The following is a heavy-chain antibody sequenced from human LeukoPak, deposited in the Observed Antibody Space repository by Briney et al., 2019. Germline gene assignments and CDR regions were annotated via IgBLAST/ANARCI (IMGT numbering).Heavy chain of an antibody. V-gene: IGHV1-46*01. Sequence: ASVKVSCKASGYTFTNSGISWVRQAPGQGLEWMGIINPSGGSTSYAQKFQGRVTMTRDTSTSTVYMELSSLRSEDTAVYYCARVKGRISSTNFDYWGQGTLVTVSS. CDR1: GYTFTNSG. J-gene: IGHJ4*02. CDR3: ARVKGRISSTNFDY. CDR2: INPSGGST.